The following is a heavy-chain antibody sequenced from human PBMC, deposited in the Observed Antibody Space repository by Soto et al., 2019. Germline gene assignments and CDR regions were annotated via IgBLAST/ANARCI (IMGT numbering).Heavy chain of an antibody. D-gene: IGHD1-1*01. V-gene: IGHV3-64*01. CDR2: ISSNGGST. J-gene: IGHJ6*03. CDR3: ARARGVEARNYYMDV. CDR1: GFTFSSYA. Sequence: EVQLVESGGGLVQPGGSLRLSCAASGFTFSSYAMHWVRQAPGKGLEYVSAISSNGGSTYYANSVKGRFTISRDNSKNTLYLQMGSLRAEDMAVYYCARARGVEARNYYMDVWGKGTTVTVSS.